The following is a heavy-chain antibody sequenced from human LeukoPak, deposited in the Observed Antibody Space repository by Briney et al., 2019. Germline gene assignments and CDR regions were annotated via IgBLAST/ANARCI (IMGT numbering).Heavy chain of an antibody. CDR2: IYTSGST. J-gene: IGHJ3*02. D-gene: IGHD3-10*01. CDR1: GGSISSGSYY. V-gene: IGHV4-61*02. CDR3: ARAGYYDAFDI. Sequence: PSETLSLTCTVSGGSISSGSYYWSWIRQPTGKGLEWIGRIYTSGSTNYNPSPKSRVTISVDTSKNQFSLKLSSVTAADTAVYYCARAGYYDAFDIWGQGTMVTVSS.